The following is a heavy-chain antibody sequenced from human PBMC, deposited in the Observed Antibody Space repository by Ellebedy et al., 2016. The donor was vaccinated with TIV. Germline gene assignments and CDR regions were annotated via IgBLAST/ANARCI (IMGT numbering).Heavy chain of an antibody. CDR3: ARVDKDVTDYHYYGKDV. CDR1: GFTMSEHW. D-gene: IGHD4/OR15-4a*01. Sequence: GESLKISXAASGFTMSEHWMSWVRQAPGKGLEWVANINKDGSEEYYAVSARGRFTISRDNAKKSLFLQMNSLRAEDTAVYYCARVDKDVTDYHYYGKDVWGQGTTVTVSS. CDR2: INKDGSEE. J-gene: IGHJ6*02. V-gene: IGHV3-7*01.